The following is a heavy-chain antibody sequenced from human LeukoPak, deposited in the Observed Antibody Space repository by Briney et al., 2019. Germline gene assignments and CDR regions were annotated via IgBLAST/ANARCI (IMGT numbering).Heavy chain of an antibody. V-gene: IGHV4-61*01. CDR2: IYYSGST. CDR3: ARERSSGWNDAFDI. J-gene: IGHJ3*02. D-gene: IGHD6-19*01. Sequence: PSETLSLTCTASDYYISSGHYWGWIRQPPGKGLEWIGYIYYSGSTNYNPSLKSRVTISVDTSKNQFSLKLSSVTAADTAVYYCARERSSGWNDAFDIWGQGTMVTVSS. CDR1: DYYISSGHY.